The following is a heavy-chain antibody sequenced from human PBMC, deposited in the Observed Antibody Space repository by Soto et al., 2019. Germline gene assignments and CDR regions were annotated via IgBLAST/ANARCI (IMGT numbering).Heavy chain of an antibody. V-gene: IGHV4-31*03. CDR3: VGYSGYDLHFDY. CDR2: IYYSGST. Sequence: SETLSLTCTVSGGSISSGGYYWSWIRQHPGKGLEWIGYIYYSGSTYYNPSLKSRVTISVDTSKNQFSLKLSSVTAADTAVYYCVGYSGYDLHFDYWGQGTLVTVSS. CDR1: GGSISSGGYY. J-gene: IGHJ4*02. D-gene: IGHD5-12*01.